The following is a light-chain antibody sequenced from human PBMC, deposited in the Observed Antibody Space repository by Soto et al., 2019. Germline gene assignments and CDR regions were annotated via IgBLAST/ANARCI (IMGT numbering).Light chain of an antibody. CDR3: SSTHV. CDR1: SSDVGAYNF. V-gene: IGLV2-14*03. J-gene: IGLJ1*01. CDR2: DVS. Sequence: QSALTQPASVSGSPRQSITISCTGTSSDVGAYNFVSWYQQHPGKVPKLMIFDVSSRPSGVSDRFSGSKSGNTASLTISGLQAEDEGDYTSSSTHVFGSGTKVTVL.